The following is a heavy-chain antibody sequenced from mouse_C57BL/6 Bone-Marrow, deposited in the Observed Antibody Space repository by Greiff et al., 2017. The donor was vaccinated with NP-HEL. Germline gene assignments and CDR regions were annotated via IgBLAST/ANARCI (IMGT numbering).Heavy chain of an antibody. V-gene: IGHV5-17*01. CDR1: GFTFSDYG. D-gene: IGHD2-5*01. CDR3: ARYYYSNYPFAY. J-gene: IGHJ3*01. Sequence: EVKVVESGGGLVKPGGSLKLSCAASGFTFSDYGMHWVRQAPEKGLEWVAYISSGSSTIYYADTVKGRFTISRDNAKNTLFLQRTSLRSEDTAMYYCARYYYSNYPFAYWGQGTLVTVSA. CDR2: ISSGSSTI.